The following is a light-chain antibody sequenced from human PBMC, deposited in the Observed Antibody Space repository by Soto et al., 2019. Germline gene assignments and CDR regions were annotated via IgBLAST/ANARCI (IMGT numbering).Light chain of an antibody. CDR1: QSVSSSY. J-gene: IGKJ5*01. V-gene: IGKV3-20*01. CDR2: GAS. CDR3: QQYGSSAAT. Sequence: EIVLTQSPGTLSLSPGERATLSCRASQSVSSSYLAWYQQKPGQAPRLLIYGASSRATGIPDRFSGSGSGTDFSLTISRLEPEDVAVYYCQQYGSSAATVGQGTRLEIK.